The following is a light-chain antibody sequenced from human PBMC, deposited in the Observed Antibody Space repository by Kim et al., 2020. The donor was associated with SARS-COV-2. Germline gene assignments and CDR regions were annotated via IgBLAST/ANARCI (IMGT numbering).Light chain of an antibody. CDR3: QQYYSYPALT. V-gene: IGKV1-8*01. J-gene: IGKJ4*01. CDR2: AAS. Sequence: FTGDRVTSTWRASQCISSYLAGYQQQPGTAPKLLIYAASTLQSGVPSRFSGCGSGTDFTLTISCLQSEDFATYYCQQYYSYPALTFGGGTKVDIK. CDR1: QCISSY.